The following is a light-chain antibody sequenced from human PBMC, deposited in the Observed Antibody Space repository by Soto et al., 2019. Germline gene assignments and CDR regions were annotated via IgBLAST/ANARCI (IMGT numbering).Light chain of an antibody. CDR1: QSISSW. V-gene: IGKV1-5*03. Sequence: DIQMTQSTSTLSASVGDRVTITCRASQSISSWLAWYQQKPGKAPKLLIYKASSLESGVPSRFSGSGSGTEFTLTISSLQPDDFATYYCQQYNSSFGQGTRLEIK. CDR2: KAS. J-gene: IGKJ5*01. CDR3: QQYNSS.